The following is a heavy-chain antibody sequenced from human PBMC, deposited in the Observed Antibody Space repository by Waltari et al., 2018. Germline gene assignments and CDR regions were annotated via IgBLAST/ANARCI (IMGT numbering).Heavy chain of an antibody. CDR2: INHSGST. Sequence: QVQLQQWGAGLLKPSETLSLTCAVYGGSFSGYYWSWIRQPPGKGLEWIGEINHSGSTNYNPSLKSRVTISVDTSKNQFSLKLSSVTAADTAVYYCARVRRAARSVQDRNYYMDVWGKGTTVTISS. CDR3: ARVRRAARSVQDRNYYMDV. D-gene: IGHD6-6*01. V-gene: IGHV4-34*01. CDR1: GGSFSGYY. J-gene: IGHJ6*03.